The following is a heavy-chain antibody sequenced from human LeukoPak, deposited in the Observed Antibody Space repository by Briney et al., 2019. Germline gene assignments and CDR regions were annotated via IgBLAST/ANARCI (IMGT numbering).Heavy chain of an antibody. CDR3: AKGGHFSCFDP. CDR1: GFTFSDFW. V-gene: IGHV3-7*03. CDR2: IKEDGTEK. Sequence: GGSLRLSCAGSGFTFSDFWMTWVRQTPGKGLEWVANIKEDGTEKNLVDSVKGRFTISRDNTKNLLFLEMNNLRGDDTAVYYCAKGGHFSCFDPWGQGTLVTVSS. J-gene: IGHJ5*02. D-gene: IGHD1-26*01.